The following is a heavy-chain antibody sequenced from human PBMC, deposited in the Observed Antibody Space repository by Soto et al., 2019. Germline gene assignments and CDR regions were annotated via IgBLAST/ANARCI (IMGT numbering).Heavy chain of an antibody. CDR2: IYYSGST. J-gene: IGHJ4*02. D-gene: IGHD3-10*01. Sequence: QVQLQESGPGLVKPSQTLSLTCTVSGGSISSGDYYWSGIRQPPGKGLEWIGYIYYSGSTYYNPSLKSRVTISVDTSKNQFSLKLSAVTAADTAVYYCARGRRMGYYGSGSDDFDYWGQGTLVTVSS. CDR1: GGSISSGDYY. V-gene: IGHV4-30-4*01. CDR3: ARGRRMGYYGSGSDDFDY.